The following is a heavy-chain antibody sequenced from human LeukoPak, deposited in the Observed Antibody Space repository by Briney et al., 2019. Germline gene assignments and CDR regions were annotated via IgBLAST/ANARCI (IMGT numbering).Heavy chain of an antibody. J-gene: IGHJ4*02. CDR2: IRSKVNSYAT. V-gene: IGHV3-73*01. D-gene: IGHD3-10*01. Sequence: PGGSLKLSCAASGFTFSGSAMHWVRQASGKGLEWVGRIRSKVNSYATEYAASVKGRFTISRDDSKSTAYLQMNSLKTEDTAVYYCTSRGFGELQKSYNYWGQGTLVTVSS. CDR3: TSRGFGELQKSYNY. CDR1: GFTFSGSA.